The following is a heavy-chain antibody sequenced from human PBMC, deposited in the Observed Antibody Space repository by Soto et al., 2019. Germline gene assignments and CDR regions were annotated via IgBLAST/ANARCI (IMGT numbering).Heavy chain of an antibody. CDR1: TFTSYA. D-gene: IGHD1-7*01. Sequence: TFTSYATHWVRQAPGQRLEWMGWINAGNGNTKYSQKFQGRVTITRDTSASTAYMELSSLRSEDTAVYYCARSRYFITRTTDFDYWGQGTLVTVSS. J-gene: IGHJ4*02. V-gene: IGHV1-3*01. CDR3: ARSRYFITRTTDFDY. CDR2: INAGNGNT.